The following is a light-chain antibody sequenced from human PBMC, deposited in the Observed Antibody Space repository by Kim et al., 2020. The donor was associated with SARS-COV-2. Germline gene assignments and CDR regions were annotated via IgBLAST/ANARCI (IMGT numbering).Light chain of an antibody. V-gene: IGKV3-20*01. CDR3: QYYGTSPYT. CDR1: QSDTSNS. J-gene: IGKJ2*01. Sequence: CPGERSTRSCRGSQSDTSNSFAWYQQNPGQPSRLLIYDATTRATGIPDRFTGSGSGTEFTLTITRLEPEDFALYHCQYYGTSPYTFGQVTKLEI. CDR2: DAT.